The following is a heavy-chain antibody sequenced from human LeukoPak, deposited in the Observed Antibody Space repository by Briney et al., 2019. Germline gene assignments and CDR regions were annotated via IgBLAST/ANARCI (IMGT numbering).Heavy chain of an antibody. CDR2: IKQDGSEK. V-gene: IGHV3-7*01. CDR3: ARGLGDFWSGYQYYYYYYYMDV. J-gene: IGHJ6*03. CDR1: GFTFSSYW. Sequence: PGGSLRLSCAASGFTFSSYWMTWVRQAPGKGLEWVANIKQDGSEKYYVDSVKGRFTISRDNAKNSLYLQMNSLRAEDTAVYYCARGLGDFWSGYQYYYYYYYMDVWGKGTTVTVSS. D-gene: IGHD3-3*01.